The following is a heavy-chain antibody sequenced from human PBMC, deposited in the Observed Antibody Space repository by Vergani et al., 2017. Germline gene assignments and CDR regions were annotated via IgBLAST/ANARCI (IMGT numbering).Heavy chain of an antibody. J-gene: IGHJ4*02. D-gene: IGHD3-10*01. Sequence: QVHLQQRVAGVLNPSETLSLTCGVIGGSLSGYFWSWIRQSPGRGLEWIGEITAIGSAKYSPSATSRVTISVDTSRGEFTLTVTSVTAADTGLYFCASRRPRLNLGSKSNAGTFDSWGQGTLVTVSS. V-gene: IGHV4-34*02. CDR2: ITAIGSA. CDR1: GGSLSGYF. CDR3: ASRRPRLNLGSKSNAGTFDS.